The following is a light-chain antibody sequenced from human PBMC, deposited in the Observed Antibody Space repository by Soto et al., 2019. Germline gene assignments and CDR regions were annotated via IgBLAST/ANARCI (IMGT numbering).Light chain of an antibody. CDR2: ANY. CDR1: SSNIGAGYD. J-gene: IGLJ1*01. Sequence: QSVLTQPPSGSGAPGQRVTISCTGSSSNIGAGYDVHWYQQFPGAAPKLRIYANYNRPSGVPDRVSGSKSGTSASLAITGLQAEDEADYYCQSYDSSLSLYVFGNGTKVTV. CDR3: QSYDSSLSLYV. V-gene: IGLV1-40*01.